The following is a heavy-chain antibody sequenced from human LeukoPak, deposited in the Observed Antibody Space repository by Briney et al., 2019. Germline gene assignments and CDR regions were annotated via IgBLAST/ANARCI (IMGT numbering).Heavy chain of an antibody. CDR1: GFIASNKY. V-gene: IGHV3-66*04. D-gene: IGHD4-17*01. CDR3: ARRRGGYGEGELDY. J-gene: IGHJ4*02. Sequence: PGGSLRLSCAASGFIASNKYMSWVRQAPGKGLEWVSTIRSDGTTDYADPVKGRFTISRDDSKSTLYLQMNSLRVEDTAVYSCARRRGGYGEGELDYWGQGTLVTVSS. CDR2: IRSDGTT.